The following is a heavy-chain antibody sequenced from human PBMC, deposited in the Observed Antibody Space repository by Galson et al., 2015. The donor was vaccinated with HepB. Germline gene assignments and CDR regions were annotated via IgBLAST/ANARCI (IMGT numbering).Heavy chain of an antibody. V-gene: IGHV5-51*01. CDR2: IYPGDSDT. CDR3: ARNSMVRGVIITEDV. J-gene: IGHJ4*02. Sequence: QSGAEVKKPGESLKISCKGSGYSFTSYWIGWVRQMPGKGLEWMGIIYPGDSDTRYSPSFQGQVTISADKSISTAYLQWSSLKASDTAMYYRARNSMVRGVIITEDVWGQGTLVTVSS. D-gene: IGHD3-10*01. CDR1: GYSFTSYW.